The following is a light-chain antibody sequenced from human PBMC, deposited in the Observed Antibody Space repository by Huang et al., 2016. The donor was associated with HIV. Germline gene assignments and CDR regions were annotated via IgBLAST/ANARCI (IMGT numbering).Light chain of an antibody. V-gene: IGKV2-29*02. CDR3: MQGKQLPYT. J-gene: IGKJ2*01. Sequence: DIVMTQTPLSLSVTHGQPASISCKSSQGLLYREKIYLYWYLQKPGQSPQLLIYELSNRFSGVPDRVSGSGSPTDFTLKISRVETEDVGVYYCMQGKQLPYTFGQGTRLEIK. CDR2: ELS. CDR1: QGLLYREKIY.